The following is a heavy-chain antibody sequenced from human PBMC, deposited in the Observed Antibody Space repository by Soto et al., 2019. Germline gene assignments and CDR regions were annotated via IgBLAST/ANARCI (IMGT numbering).Heavy chain of an antibody. D-gene: IGHD6-6*01. V-gene: IGHV3-74*01. Sequence: GGSLRLSCAASGFTFSSYWMHWVRQAPGKGLVWVSRINSDGSSTSDADSVKGRFTISRDNAKNTLYLQMNSLRAEDTAVYYCARDLTPVYSSSSGIPSPFDYWGQGTLVTVSS. J-gene: IGHJ4*02. CDR3: ARDLTPVYSSSSGIPSPFDY. CDR2: INSDGSST. CDR1: GFTFSSYW.